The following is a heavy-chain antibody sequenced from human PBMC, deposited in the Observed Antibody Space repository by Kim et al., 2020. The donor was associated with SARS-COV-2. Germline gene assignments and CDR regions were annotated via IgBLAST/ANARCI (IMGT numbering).Heavy chain of an antibody. CDR3: PRDLFHTGFDY. D-gene: IGHD2-8*02. CDR2: INAGTGNT. Sequence: ASVKVSCKASGYIFTNFAIQWVRQAPGRRLEWMGWINAGTGNTKFSQQFQGRVTFTRDTSANTASMELSSLGSEDTAVYYCPRDLFHTGFDYWGQGTLVAGSS. CDR1: GYIFTNFA. V-gene: IGHV1-3*01. J-gene: IGHJ4*02.